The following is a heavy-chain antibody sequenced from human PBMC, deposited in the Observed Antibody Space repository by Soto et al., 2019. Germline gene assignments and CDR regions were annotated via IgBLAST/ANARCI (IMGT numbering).Heavy chain of an antibody. J-gene: IGHJ4*02. CDR2: IYCSGST. CDR1: GGSISSGDYY. V-gene: IGHV4-30-4*01. Sequence: SETLSLTCTVSGGSISSGDYYWSWIRQPPGKGLEWIGYIYCSGSTYYNPSLKSRVTISVDTSKNQFSLKLSSVTAAGTAVYYCARVGGFGATTIDYWGQGTLVTVSS. CDR3: ARVGGFGATTIDY. D-gene: IGHD3-10*01.